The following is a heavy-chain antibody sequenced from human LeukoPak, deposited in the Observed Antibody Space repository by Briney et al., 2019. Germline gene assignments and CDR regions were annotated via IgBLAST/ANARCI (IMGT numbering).Heavy chain of an antibody. D-gene: IGHD1-1*01. V-gene: IGHV4-59*08. CDR2: VFFTGNM. CDR3: AQSLAEIPAGMLQ. CDR1: GGSMSGAY. Sequence: SETLSLTCTVSGGSMSGAYWSWIRQPPGKGLEWIGYVFFTGNMKYNPSLGSRLTISIDTSRSQFSLKLNSVTAADTAIYYCAQSLAEIPAGMLQWGLGTLVTVSS. J-gene: IGHJ4*02.